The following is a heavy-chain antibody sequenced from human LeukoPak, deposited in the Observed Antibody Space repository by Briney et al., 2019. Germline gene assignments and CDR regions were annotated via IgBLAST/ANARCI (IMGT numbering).Heavy chain of an antibody. V-gene: IGHV3-11*01. D-gene: IGHD2-15*01. CDR2: ISRTASTI. CDR3: ARDGSAYCSASSCYSGYYYYGMDV. J-gene: IGHJ6*02. Sequence: PGGSLRPSCAASGFSFSDNDLSWVRQAPGRGLEWVSYISRTASTIHYADSVKGRFTISRDNTKNSLYLQMNSLRAEDTAVYYCARDGSAYCSASSCYSGYYYYGMDVWGQGTTVTVSS. CDR1: GFSFSDND.